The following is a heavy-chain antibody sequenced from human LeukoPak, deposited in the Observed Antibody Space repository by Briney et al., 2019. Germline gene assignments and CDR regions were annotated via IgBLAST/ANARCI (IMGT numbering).Heavy chain of an antibody. D-gene: IGHD5-12*01. CDR3: ASDIVATSGDF. Sequence: GGSLRLSCAASGFTFSDYYMSWIRQAPGKGLEWVAYITSSGDDIYCADSVKGRFTISRDNAKNALFLRMNSLSVEDTATYYCASDIVATSGDFWGQGTLVSVSS. V-gene: IGHV3-11*01. CDR1: GFTFSDYY. J-gene: IGHJ4*02. CDR2: ITSSGDDI.